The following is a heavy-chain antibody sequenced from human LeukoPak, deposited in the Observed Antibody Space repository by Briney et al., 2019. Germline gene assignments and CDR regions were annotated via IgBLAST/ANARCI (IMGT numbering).Heavy chain of an antibody. D-gene: IGHD2-2*01. CDR3: ASSHCSSTSCYAAGPYYYYGMDV. Sequence: SETLSLTCAVSGGSISSGGYSWSWIRQPPGKGLEWIGYIYHSGSTYYNPSLKSRVTISVDRSKNQFSLKLSSVTAADTAVYYCASSHCSSTSCYAAGPYYYYGMDVWGQGTTVTVSS. J-gene: IGHJ6*02. CDR1: GGSISSGGYS. V-gene: IGHV4-30-2*01. CDR2: IYHSGST.